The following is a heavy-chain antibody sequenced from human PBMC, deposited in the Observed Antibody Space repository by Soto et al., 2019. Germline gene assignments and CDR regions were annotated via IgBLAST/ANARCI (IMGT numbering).Heavy chain of an antibody. Sequence: QVQFVQSGAEVKKPGASVKVSCKASGYTFTSYAMHWVRQAPGQRLEWMGWINAGNGNTKYSQKVQGRVTITRETSESTAYMELISLRSEDTAAYYCARDFDYWGQGTLVTVSS. J-gene: IGHJ4*02. CDR2: INAGNGNT. V-gene: IGHV1-3*01. CDR3: ARDFDY. CDR1: GYTFTSYA.